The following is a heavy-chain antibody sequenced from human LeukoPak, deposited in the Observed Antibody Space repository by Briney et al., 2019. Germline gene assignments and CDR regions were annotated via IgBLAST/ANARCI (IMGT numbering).Heavy chain of an antibody. D-gene: IGHD6-19*01. CDR1: GYTFTSYG. V-gene: IGHV1-18*01. J-gene: IGHJ4*02. CDR2: ISAYNGNT. Sequence: GASVKVSCKASGYTFTSYGISWVRQAPGQGLEWMGWISAYNGNTNYAQKLQGRVTMTTDTSTSTAYMELRSLRSDDTAVYYCARDIEEWGYSSGPMVYWGQGTLVTVSS. CDR3: ARDIEEWGYSSGPMVY.